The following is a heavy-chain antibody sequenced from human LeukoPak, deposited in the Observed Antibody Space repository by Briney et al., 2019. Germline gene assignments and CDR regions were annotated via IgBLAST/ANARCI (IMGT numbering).Heavy chain of an antibody. V-gene: IGHV3-21*01. D-gene: IGHD6-19*01. CDR1: GFTFSDYT. CDR3: ARAIAVAGPYYFDY. J-gene: IGHJ4*02. CDR2: IGSVTTYI. Sequence: GGSLRLSCAASGFTFSDYTMNWVRQAPGKGLEWVTSIGSVTTYIYYADSVKRRFTISRDNAKNSLSLQMNSLRAEDTAVYYCARAIAVAGPYYFDYWGQGTLVTASS.